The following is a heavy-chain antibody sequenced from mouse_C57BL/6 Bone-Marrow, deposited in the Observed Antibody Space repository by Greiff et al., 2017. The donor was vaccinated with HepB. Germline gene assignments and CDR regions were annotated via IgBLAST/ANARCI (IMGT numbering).Heavy chain of an antibody. J-gene: IGHJ1*03. CDR2: ISYDGSN. V-gene: IGHV3-6*01. Sequence: ESGPGLVKPSQSLSLTCSVTGYSITSGYYWNWIRQFPGNKLEWMGYISYDGSNNYNPSLKNRISITRDTSKNQFFLKLNSVTTEDTATYYCARDHYGSSGYFDVWGTGTTVTVSS. CDR3: ARDHYGSSGYFDV. CDR1: GYSITSGYY. D-gene: IGHD1-1*01.